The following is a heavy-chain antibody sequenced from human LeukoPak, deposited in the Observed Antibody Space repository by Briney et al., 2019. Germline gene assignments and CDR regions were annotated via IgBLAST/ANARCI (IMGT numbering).Heavy chain of an antibody. V-gene: IGHV4-30-2*01. CDR3: ARDSTRYSTLPFDY. D-gene: IGHD6-13*01. Sequence: SETLSLTCTVSGGSISSGGYYWSWIRQPPGKGLEWIGYIYHSGNTYYNPSLKSRVTISVDRSKNQFSLKLSSVTAADTAVYYCARDSTRYSTLPFDYWGQGTLVTVSS. CDR1: GGSISSGGYY. J-gene: IGHJ4*02. CDR2: IYHSGNT.